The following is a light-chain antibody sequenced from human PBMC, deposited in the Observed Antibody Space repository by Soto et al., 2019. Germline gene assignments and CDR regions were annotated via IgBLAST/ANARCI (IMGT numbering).Light chain of an antibody. V-gene: IGKV1-5*03. Sequence: DIQMSQSPSTLSASVGGSVTITCRASQGTGDWLAWYQQKPGKAPKLLIYKTSTLEGGVPSRFSGSASETEFTLTISSLQPDDFATYYCQQYSSYPLTFGGGTTVDIK. CDR3: QQYSSYPLT. CDR1: QGTGDW. CDR2: KTS. J-gene: IGKJ4*01.